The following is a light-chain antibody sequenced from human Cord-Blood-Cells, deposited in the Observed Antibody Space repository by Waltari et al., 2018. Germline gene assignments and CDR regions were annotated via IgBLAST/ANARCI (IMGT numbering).Light chain of an antibody. V-gene: IGKV1-39*01. Sequence: DIQIPQSPSSLSPSVGDRATNTFRASQRITSYLNWYQQKPGKAPKLLIYAASSWQRGGPSRFSGSGSGTDLTLTISSLQPEDFATYYFQQSYSTPPTFGQGTKVEIK. CDR3: QQSYSTPPT. CDR1: QRITSY. CDR2: AAS. J-gene: IGKJ1*01.